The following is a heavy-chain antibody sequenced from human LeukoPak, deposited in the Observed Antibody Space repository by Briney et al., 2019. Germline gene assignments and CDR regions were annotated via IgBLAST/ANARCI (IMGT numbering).Heavy chain of an antibody. D-gene: IGHD6-19*01. CDR2: ISYDGSNK. V-gene: IGHV3-30-3*01. J-gene: IGHJ4*02. CDR3: ARATPAVADFDH. CDR1: GFTFSSYA. Sequence: GSLRLSCAASGFTFSSYAMHWVRQAPGKGLEWVAVISYDGSNKYYADSVKGRFTISRDNSKNTLYLQMNSLRAEDTAVYYCARATPAVADFDHWGQGTLVTVSS.